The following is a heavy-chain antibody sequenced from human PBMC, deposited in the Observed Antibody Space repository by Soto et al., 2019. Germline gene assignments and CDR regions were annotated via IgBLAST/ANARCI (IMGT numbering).Heavy chain of an antibody. CDR3: AGEGQQLTTNAFVI. V-gene: IGHV1-69*12. CDR1: GGTFSSYA. CDR2: IIPIFGTA. Sequence: QVQLVQSGAEVKKPGSSVKDSCKASGGTFSSYAISWVRQAPGQGLEWMGGIIPIFGTANYAQKFQGRVTITADESTSTAYMELSSLRSEDTAVYYCAGEGQQLTTNAFVIWGQGTMVTVSS. J-gene: IGHJ3*02. D-gene: IGHD6-13*01.